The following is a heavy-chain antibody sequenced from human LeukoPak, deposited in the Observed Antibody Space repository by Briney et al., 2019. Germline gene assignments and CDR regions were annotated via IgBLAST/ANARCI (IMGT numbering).Heavy chain of an antibody. J-gene: IGHJ4*02. V-gene: IGHV1-18*01. CDR2: ISAYNGNT. CDR3: ARDSVGATTHDY. CDR1: GYTFTSYG. Sequence: ASVTVSCKASGYTFTSYGISWVRQAPGQGLEWMGWISAYNGNTNYAQKLQGRVTMTTDTSTSTAYMELRSLRSDDTAVYYCARDSVGATTHDYWGQGTMVTVSS. D-gene: IGHD1-26*01.